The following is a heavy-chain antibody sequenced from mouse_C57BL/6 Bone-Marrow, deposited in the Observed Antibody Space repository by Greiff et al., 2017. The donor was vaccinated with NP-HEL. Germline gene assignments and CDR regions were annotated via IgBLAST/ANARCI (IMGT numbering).Heavy chain of an antibody. J-gene: IGHJ1*03. CDR2: IYPSDSET. CDR3: ARNPFYSNYWYFDV. Sequence: QVQLQQPGAELVRPGSSVKLSCKASGYTFTSYWMEWVKQRPGQGLEWIGNIYPSDSETHYNQKFKDKATLTVDKSSSTAYMQLSSLTSEDSAVYYCARNPFYSNYWYFDVWGTGTTVTVSS. CDR1: GYTFTSYW. D-gene: IGHD2-5*01. V-gene: IGHV1-61*01.